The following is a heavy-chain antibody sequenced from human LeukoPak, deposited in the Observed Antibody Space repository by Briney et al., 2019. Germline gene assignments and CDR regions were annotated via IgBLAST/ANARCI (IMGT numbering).Heavy chain of an antibody. CDR1: GFTFSSSW. CDR2: IYSDGRTT. V-gene: IGHV3-74*01. D-gene: IGHD6-19*01. CDR3: VGETFIAMAGSHAFDI. J-gene: IGHJ3*02. Sequence: GGSLRLSCVASGFTFSSSWMHWVRQAPGKGLVWVSRIYSDGRTTDYADSVKGRFTISRDNAKNMLYLQMSGLYTEDTAVYYCVGETFIAMAGSHAFDIWGQGTMVTVSS.